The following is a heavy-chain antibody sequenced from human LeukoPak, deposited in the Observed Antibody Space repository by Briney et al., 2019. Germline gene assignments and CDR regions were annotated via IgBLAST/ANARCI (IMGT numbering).Heavy chain of an antibody. J-gene: IGHJ6*02. CDR3: ARSIAARHASNYYYYGMDV. CDR2: INPNSGGT. V-gene: IGHV1-2*02. CDR1: GYTFTGYY. Sequence: ASVKVSCKASGYTFTGYYMHWVRQAPGQGLEWMGWINPNSGGTNYAQKFQGRVTMTRDTSISTAYMELSRLRSDDTAVYYCARSIAARHASNYYYYGMDVWGQGTTVTVSS. D-gene: IGHD6-6*01.